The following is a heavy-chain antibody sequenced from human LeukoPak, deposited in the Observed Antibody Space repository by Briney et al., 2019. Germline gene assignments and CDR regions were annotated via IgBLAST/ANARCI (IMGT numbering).Heavy chain of an antibody. Sequence: PSETLSLTCTVSGGSISSSSYYWGWIRQPPGKGLEWIGSIYYSGSTYYNPSLKSRVTISVDTSKNQFSLKLSSVTAADTAVYYCARRAGAGHFDYWGQGTLVTVSS. D-gene: IGHD6-13*01. CDR1: GGSISSSSYY. CDR3: ARRAGAGHFDY. J-gene: IGHJ4*02. V-gene: IGHV4-39*01. CDR2: IYYSGST.